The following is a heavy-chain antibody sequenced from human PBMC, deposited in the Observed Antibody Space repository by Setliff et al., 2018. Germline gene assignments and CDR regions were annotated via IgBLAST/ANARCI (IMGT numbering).Heavy chain of an antibody. CDR1: GDSISDYF. J-gene: IGHJ4*02. V-gene: IGHV4-59*01. CDR3: ARDQFSSGWYGPPESYFDC. Sequence: SETLSLTCIVSGDSISDYFWSWIRQAPGKGLEWIGYIQKRGSTTTKYNPSLGSRISMSIDTSKNQFSLQLSSVSDGDTAVYYCARDQFSSGWYGPPESYFDCWGQGTQVTVSS. CDR2: IQKRGSTTT. D-gene: IGHD6-19*01.